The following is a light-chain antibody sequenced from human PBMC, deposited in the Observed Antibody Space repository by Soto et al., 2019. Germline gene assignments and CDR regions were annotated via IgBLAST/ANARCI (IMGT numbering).Light chain of an antibody. J-gene: IGKJ2*01. CDR1: QSVRSGY. CDR2: GAF. V-gene: IGKV3-20*01. CDR3: QHYNCRPYT. Sequence: EIVLTQSPGTLSLSQGEGVTLSCRASQSVRSGYLAWYQQKPGQAPRLLIFGAFVRATGIPDRFSGSGSGTNFTLTIISLEPEDFAVYCYQHYNCRPYTFGQGTKVDIK.